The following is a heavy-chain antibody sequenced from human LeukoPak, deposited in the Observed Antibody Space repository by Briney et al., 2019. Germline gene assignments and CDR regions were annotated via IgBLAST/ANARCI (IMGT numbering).Heavy chain of an antibody. CDR3: ARAGYIVGATLFDY. Sequence: PSETLSPTCTVSGGSISSYYRSWIRQPAGKGLEWIGRIYTSGSTNYNPSLKSRVTMSVDTSKNQFSLKLSSVTAADTAVYYCARAGYIVGATLFDYWGQGTLVTVS. CDR1: GGSISSYY. V-gene: IGHV4-4*07. J-gene: IGHJ4*02. CDR2: IYTSGST. D-gene: IGHD1-26*01.